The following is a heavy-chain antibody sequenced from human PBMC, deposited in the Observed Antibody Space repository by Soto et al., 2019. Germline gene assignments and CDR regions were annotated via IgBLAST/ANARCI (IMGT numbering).Heavy chain of an antibody. CDR2: ISSSSSYI. D-gene: IGHD1-26*01. Sequence: PGGSLRLSCAASGFTFSSYSMNWVRQAPGKGLEWVSSISSSSSYIYYADSVKGRFTISRDNAKNPLYLQMNSLRAEDTAVYYCASTSGSYSYYYGMDVWGQGTTVTVSS. CDR1: GFTFSSYS. CDR3: ASTSGSYSYYYGMDV. J-gene: IGHJ6*02. V-gene: IGHV3-21*01.